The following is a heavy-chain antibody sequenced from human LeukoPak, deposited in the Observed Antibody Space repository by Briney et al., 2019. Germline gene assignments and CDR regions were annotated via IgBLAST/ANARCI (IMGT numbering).Heavy chain of an antibody. D-gene: IGHD5-24*01. CDR2: TYYRSKLYN. CDR1: GDIVSSNSAA. CDR3: ARDEGLHSPGYFDY. V-gene: IGHV6-1*01. Sequence: SQTLSLTCALSGDIVSSNSAAWNWIRQSPSRGLEWLGRTYYRSKLYNDYAVSVKSRITINPDTSKNQFSLQLNSVTPEDTAVYYCARDEGLHSPGYFDYWGQGTLVTVSS. J-gene: IGHJ4*02.